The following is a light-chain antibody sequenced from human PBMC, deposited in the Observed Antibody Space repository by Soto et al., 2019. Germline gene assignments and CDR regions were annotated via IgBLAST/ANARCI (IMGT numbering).Light chain of an antibody. J-gene: IGKJ1*01. CDR1: QSMSSW. CDR2: KAS. Sequence: DIQMTQSPSTLSASVGDRVTITCRASQSMSSWFAWYQQKPGKAPKLLIYKASSLESGVPSRFSGSESGTEFTLTIISLQPDEFATYYCQPYNSYWTFGQGTKVEIK. V-gene: IGKV1-5*03. CDR3: QPYNSYWT.